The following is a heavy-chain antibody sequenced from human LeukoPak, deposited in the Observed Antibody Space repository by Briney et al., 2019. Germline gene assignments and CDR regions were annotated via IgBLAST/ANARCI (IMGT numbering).Heavy chain of an antibody. CDR2: ISGSGTST. CDR3: AKDLRGYTYGINYFDY. V-gene: IGHV3-23*01. Sequence: GSLRLSCAASGFTFSSYAMSWVRQAPGKGLEWVSSISGSGTSTYYADSVKGRFTISRDNSKNTLYLQMNSLRAEDTAVYYCAKDLRGYTYGINYFDYWGQGTLVTVSS. J-gene: IGHJ4*02. CDR1: GFTFSSYA. D-gene: IGHD5-18*01.